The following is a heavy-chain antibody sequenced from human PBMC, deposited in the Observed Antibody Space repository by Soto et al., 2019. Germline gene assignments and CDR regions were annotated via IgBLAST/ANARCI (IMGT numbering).Heavy chain of an antibody. CDR1: GYTFTRYP. V-gene: IGHV1-3*04. CDR3: ARAMICSEPYGDGYDVDY. Sequence: QVQLVQSGAEVKKPGASVKVSCKASGYTFTRYPIHWVRQAPGQRLEWMGWINTGNGNTKYSQKYQGRVTISRDTSANTAYMELRSLRSEDTAVYYCARAMICSEPYGDGYDVDYWGQGTLGTVSS. J-gene: IGHJ4*02. D-gene: IGHD5-12*01. CDR2: INTGNGNT.